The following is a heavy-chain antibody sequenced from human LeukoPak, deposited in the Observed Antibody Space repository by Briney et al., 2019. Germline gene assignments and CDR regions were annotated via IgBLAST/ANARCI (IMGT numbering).Heavy chain of an antibody. V-gene: IGHV4-59*01. D-gene: IGHD2-15*01. CDR3: ASSRWYYYMDV. Sequence: SETLSLTCTVSGGSISSYYWSWIRQPPGKGLEWIGYIYYSGSTNYNPSLKSRVTISVDTSKNQFSLKLSSVTAADTAVYYCASSRWYYYMDVWGKGTTVTVS. CDR1: GGSISSYY. CDR2: IYYSGST. J-gene: IGHJ6*03.